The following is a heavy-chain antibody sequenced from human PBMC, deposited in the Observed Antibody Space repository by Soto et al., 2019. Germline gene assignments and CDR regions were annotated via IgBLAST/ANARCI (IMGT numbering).Heavy chain of an antibody. D-gene: IGHD1-1*01. Sequence: ASVKVSWKASGYTFTSYGISSVPQAPGQVLEWMGWISAYNGNTNYAQKLQGRVTMTTDTSTSTAYMELRSLRSDDTAVYYCAIWERRQYCHYGMDFWGQGTTVTVSS. CDR1: GYTFTSYG. J-gene: IGHJ6*02. CDR2: ISAYNGNT. V-gene: IGHV1-18*01. CDR3: AIWERRQYCHYGMDF.